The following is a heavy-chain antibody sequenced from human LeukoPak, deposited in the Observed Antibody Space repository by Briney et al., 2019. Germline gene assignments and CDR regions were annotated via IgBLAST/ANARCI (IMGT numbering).Heavy chain of an antibody. V-gene: IGHV3-30*04. J-gene: IGHJ5*02. CDR2: ISYDGSNK. Sequence: PGGPLRLSCAASGFTFSSYAMHWVRQAPGKGLQWVAVISYDGSNKYYADSVKGRFTISRDNSKNTLYLQMNSLRAEDTAVYYCARARCSGGSCYSNNWFDPWGQGTLVTVSS. D-gene: IGHD2-15*01. CDR3: ARARCSGGSCYSNNWFDP. CDR1: GFTFSSYA.